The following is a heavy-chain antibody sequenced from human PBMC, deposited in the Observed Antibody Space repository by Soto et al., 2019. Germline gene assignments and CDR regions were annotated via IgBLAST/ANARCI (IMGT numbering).Heavy chain of an antibody. J-gene: IGHJ4*02. CDR3: ARGDVVAIDY. V-gene: IGHV4-30-2*01. CDR1: GVSISSGGYS. D-gene: IGHD2-21*01. Sequence: PSETLSLTCAVSGVSISSGGYSWSWIRQPPGKGLEWIGYIYHSGSTYYNPSLKSRVTISVDRSKKQFSLKLSSVTAADTAVYYWARGDVVAIDYWGQGTLVTVSS. CDR2: IYHSGST.